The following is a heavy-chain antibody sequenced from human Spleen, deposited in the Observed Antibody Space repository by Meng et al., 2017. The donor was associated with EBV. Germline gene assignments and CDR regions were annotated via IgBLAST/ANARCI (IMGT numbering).Heavy chain of an antibody. D-gene: IGHD3-16*01. CDR1: GYTFTSYG. CDR3: SRVRGTSDF. V-gene: IGHV1-18*01. CDR2: ISAYNGNT. J-gene: IGHJ4*02. Sequence: QVQLGQSGAMVKKPGASVKVACKASGYTFTSYGISWVRQAPGQGLEWMGWISAYNGNTDYAQKFQVRLTITTDTFTSTACMELRTLRSDDTAVYYCSRVRGTSDFWGPGTLVTVSS.